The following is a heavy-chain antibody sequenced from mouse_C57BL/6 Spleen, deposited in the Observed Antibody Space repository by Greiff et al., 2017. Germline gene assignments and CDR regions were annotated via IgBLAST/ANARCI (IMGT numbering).Heavy chain of an antibody. CDR3: ARRGSSTDYAMDY. V-gene: IGHV1-52*01. Sequence: QVQLKQPGAELVRPGSSAKLSCKASGYTFTSYWMHWGKQRPIQGLEWIGNIDPDDSETHYNQKFKDKASLTVDKSSSTAYMQLSSMTSEDSAVYYCARRGSSTDYAMDYWGQGTSVTVSS. D-gene: IGHD1-1*01. J-gene: IGHJ4*01. CDR1: GYTFTSYW. CDR2: IDPDDSET.